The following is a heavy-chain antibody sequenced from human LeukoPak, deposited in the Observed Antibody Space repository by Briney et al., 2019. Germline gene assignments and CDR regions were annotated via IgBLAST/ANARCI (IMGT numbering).Heavy chain of an antibody. CDR1: GFTFSSFA. CDR2: ISASGGDT. V-gene: IGHV3-23*01. CDR3: ARDPYVSNFDY. J-gene: IGHJ4*02. D-gene: IGHD3-10*02. Sequence: PGGSLRLSCAASGFTFSSFAMSWVRQAPGKGLEWVSTISASGGDTFYADSVKGRFTISRDNSKNTLYLQLKSLRAEDTAVYYCARDPYVSNFDYWGQGTLVTVSS.